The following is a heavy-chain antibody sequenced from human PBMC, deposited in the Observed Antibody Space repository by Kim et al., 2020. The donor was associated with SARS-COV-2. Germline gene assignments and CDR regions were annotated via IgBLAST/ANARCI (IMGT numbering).Heavy chain of an antibody. Sequence: GGSLRLSCAASGFSFNTYSMSWVRQAPEKGLKWVSAFNTSGTTYYADSVKGRFTISRDNSKNTLYLQMNSLRAEDTAVYYCALWRDYYDIRGYYSTVFD. CDR1: GFSFNTYS. CDR3: ALWRDYYDIRGYYSTVFD. CDR2: FNTSGTT. J-gene: IGHJ4*01. V-gene: IGHV3-23*01. D-gene: IGHD3-22*01.